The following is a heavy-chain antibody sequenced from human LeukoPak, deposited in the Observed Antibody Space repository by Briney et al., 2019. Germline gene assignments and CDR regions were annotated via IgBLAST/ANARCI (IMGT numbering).Heavy chain of an antibody. J-gene: IGHJ3*02. CDR1: APTVSIDG. Sequence: GGSLTLACAPSAPTVSIDGTHSVRHAPSNWREWVVVIWYDGSNTYYVASVTGPFTISRDHSNNTLYLQMHSLRAEDTAVYYCAREIGAPFAMWGEGTMVTVS. V-gene: IGHV3-33*01. CDR2: IWYDGSNT. D-gene: IGHD3-16*01. CDR3: AREIGAPFAM.